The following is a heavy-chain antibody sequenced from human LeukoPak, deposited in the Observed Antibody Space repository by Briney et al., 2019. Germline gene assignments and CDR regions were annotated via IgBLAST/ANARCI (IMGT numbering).Heavy chain of an antibody. CDR3: ARFHCSSSSCSASRYYYYYMDV. Sequence: GGSLRLSCAASGFTFSSYSMNWVRQAPGKGLEWVSSISSGSNVIYYADSVRGRFTISRDNSKNSLYLQMNSLRAEDTAVYYCARFHCSSSSCSASRYYYYYMDVWGKGTTVTVSS. J-gene: IGHJ6*03. CDR1: GFTFSSYS. V-gene: IGHV3-21*01. CDR2: ISSGSNVI. D-gene: IGHD2-2*01.